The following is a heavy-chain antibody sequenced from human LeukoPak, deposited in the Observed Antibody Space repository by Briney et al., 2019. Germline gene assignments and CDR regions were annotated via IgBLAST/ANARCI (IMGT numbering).Heavy chain of an antibody. CDR1: GFTFDDYG. J-gene: IGHJ5*02. CDR3: AKDRVATIIWFDP. D-gene: IGHD5-12*01. V-gene: IGHV3-23*01. CDR2: ISGSGGST. Sequence: GGSLRLSCAASGFTFDDYGMSWVRQAPGKGLEWVSAISGSGGSTYYADSVKGRFTISRDNSKNTLYLQLNSLRAEDTAVYYCAKDRVATIIWFDPWGQGTLVTVSS.